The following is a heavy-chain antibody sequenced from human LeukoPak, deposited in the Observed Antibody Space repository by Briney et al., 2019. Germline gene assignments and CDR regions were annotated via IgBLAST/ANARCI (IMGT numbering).Heavy chain of an antibody. Sequence: GGTLRLSCAASGFTFSSYGMNWVRQAPGKGLGWVSAIGASGGTTYYADPVKGRFTISRDNAKNSLYLQMNSLRAEDTAVYYCARDRGYYDSNPRGYWGQGTLVTVSS. V-gene: IGHV3-23*01. D-gene: IGHD3-22*01. CDR3: ARDRGYYDSNPRGY. J-gene: IGHJ4*02. CDR2: IGASGGTT. CDR1: GFTFSSYG.